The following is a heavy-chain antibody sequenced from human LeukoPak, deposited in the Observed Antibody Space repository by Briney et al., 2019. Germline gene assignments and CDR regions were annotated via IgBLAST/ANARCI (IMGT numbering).Heavy chain of an antibody. CDR3: AKDRDGYTWGSYRSK. V-gene: IGHV3-23*01. J-gene: IGHJ4*02. D-gene: IGHD3-16*02. Sequence: PGGSLRLSCAASGFTFSSYAMHWVRQAPGKGLEWVSGISGSGGNTNYADSVKGRFTISRDNSKNTLYLQMNSLRVEDTAVYNCAKDRDGYTWGSYRSKWGQGTLVTVSS. CDR2: ISGSGGNT. CDR1: GFTFSSYA.